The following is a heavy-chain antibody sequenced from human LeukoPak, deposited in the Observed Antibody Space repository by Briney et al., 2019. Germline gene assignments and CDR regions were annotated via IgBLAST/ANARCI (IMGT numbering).Heavy chain of an antibody. CDR1: VSTFSDYY. CDR2: ISSIGITI. V-gene: IGHV3-11*04. J-gene: IGHJ4*02. D-gene: IGHD3-3*01. CDR3: ARGSGTNFWSGYYTGFXY. Sequence: PGGSLTLSGPAPVSTFSDYYMSGIGQAPGKGLEWVSYISSIGITIYYTDSVKGQFTISKYNAKNSLYLQMNSLRAEDTAVYYXARGSGTNFWSGYYTGFXYWGQGTXVT.